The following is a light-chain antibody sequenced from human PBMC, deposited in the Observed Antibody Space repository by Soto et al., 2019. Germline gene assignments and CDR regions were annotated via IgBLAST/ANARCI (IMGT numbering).Light chain of an antibody. CDR2: DVS. V-gene: IGLV2-11*02. J-gene: IGLJ1*01. CDR1: SSDVGGYNY. Sequence: QSALTQPRSVSGSPGQSVTISCTGTSSDVGGYNYVSWYQQHPGKAPKLMIYDVSKRPSGVPDRFSGSKSGNTASLTISGLQAEHEPDYYCCSYAGSYTYVFGTGTKVTV. CDR3: CSYAGSYTYV.